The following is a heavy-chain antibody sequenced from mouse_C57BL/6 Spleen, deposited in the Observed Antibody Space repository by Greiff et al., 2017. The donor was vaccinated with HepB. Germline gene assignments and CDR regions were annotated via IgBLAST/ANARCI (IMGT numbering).Heavy chain of an antibody. CDR3: AREDYDYDGPYYAMDY. CDR2: INASNGGT. J-gene: IGHJ4*01. V-gene: IGHV1-53*01. CDR1: GYTFTSYW. Sequence: QVQLQQPGTELVKPGASVKLSCKASGYTFTSYWMHWVKQRPGQGLEWIGNINASNGGTNYNEKFKSKATLTVDKSSSTAYMQLSSLTSEDSAVYYGAREDYDYDGPYYAMDYWGQGTSVTVSS. D-gene: IGHD2-4*01.